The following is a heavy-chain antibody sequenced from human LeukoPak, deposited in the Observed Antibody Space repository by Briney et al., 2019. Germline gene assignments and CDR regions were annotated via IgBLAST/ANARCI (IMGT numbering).Heavy chain of an antibody. V-gene: IGHV3-30-3*01. CDR2: ISYDGSNK. J-gene: IGHJ5*02. Sequence: PGGSLRLSCEASGFTFSSYAMHWVRQAPGKGLEWVAVISYDGSNKYYADSVKGRFTISRDNSKNTLYLQMNSLRAEDTAVYYCARAGGSWGQGTLVTVSS. CDR1: GFTFSSYA. CDR3: ARAGGS.